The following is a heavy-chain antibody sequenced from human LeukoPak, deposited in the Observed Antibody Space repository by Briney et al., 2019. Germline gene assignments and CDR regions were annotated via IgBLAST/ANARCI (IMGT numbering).Heavy chain of an antibody. D-gene: IGHD6-13*01. V-gene: IGHV3-15*01. J-gene: IGHJ4*02. CDR1: GFTFSNAW. Sequence: GGSLRLSCAASGFTFSNAWMSWVRQAPGKGLEWVGRIKSKVDGGTTDYAAPVKGRFTISRDDSENTLYLQMNSLKTEDTAVYYCATELSSSWYSAFDYWGQGTLVTVPS. CDR2: IKSKVDGGTT. CDR3: ATELSSSWYSAFDY.